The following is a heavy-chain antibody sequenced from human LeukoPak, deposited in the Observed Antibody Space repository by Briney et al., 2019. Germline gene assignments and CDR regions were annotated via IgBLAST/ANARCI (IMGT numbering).Heavy chain of an antibody. CDR1: GGTFISYA. D-gene: IGHD3-10*01. CDR3: AREISEGSYFYY. CDR2: IIPIFGTA. Sequence: SVKVSCKASGGTFISYAISWVRRDPGQGLEWMGGIIPIFGTANYAQKFQGRVTITTDESTSTAYMELSSLRSVDTAVYYCAREISEGSYFYYWGQGTLVTVSS. V-gene: IGHV1-69*05. J-gene: IGHJ4*02.